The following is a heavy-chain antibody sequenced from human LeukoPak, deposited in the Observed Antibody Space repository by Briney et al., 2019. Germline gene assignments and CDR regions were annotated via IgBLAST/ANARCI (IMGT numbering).Heavy chain of an antibody. J-gene: IGHJ1*01. D-gene: IGHD6-13*01. CDR1: GYTFTGYY. V-gene: IGHV1-2*02. Sequence: GASVKVSCKASGYTFTGYYMHWVRQAPGQGLEWMGWINPSSGGTKFAQEFQGRVTMTRDTSISTGYMELSRLRSDDTAVHYCARGEVSSWFDYFQHWGQGTLVTVSS. CDR2: INPSSGGT. CDR3: ARGEVSSWFDYFQH.